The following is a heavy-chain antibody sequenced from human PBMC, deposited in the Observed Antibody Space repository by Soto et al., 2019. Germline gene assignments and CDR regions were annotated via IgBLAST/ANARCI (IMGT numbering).Heavy chain of an antibody. Sequence: GGSLRLSCAASGFTFSSYWMSWVRQAPGKGLEWVANIKQDGSEKYYVDSVKGRFTISRDNAKNSLYLQMNSLRAEDTAVYYCARDMRLRLGLFDYWGQGTLVTVSS. V-gene: IGHV3-7*01. CDR1: GFTFSSYW. CDR3: ARDMRLRLGLFDY. D-gene: IGHD5-12*01. J-gene: IGHJ4*02. CDR2: IKQDGSEK.